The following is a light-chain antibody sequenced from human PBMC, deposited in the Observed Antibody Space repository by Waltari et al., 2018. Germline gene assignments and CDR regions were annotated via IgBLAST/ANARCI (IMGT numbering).Light chain of an antibody. CDR2: GAS. V-gene: IGKV1-9*01. J-gene: IGKJ4*01. CDR1: QAIRSY. CDR3: QQVKTYPLT. Sequence: DIQLTQSPSFLSASVGHRITITCRASQAIRSYLACYQQKPGRAPKVLLSGASSFKSGVASRFSGSGSGTEFNLTISSLQPEDFATYYCQQVKTYPLTFGGGTKVEIK.